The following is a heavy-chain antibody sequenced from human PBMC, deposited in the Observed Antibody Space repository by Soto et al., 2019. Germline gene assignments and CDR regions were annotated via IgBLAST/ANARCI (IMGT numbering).Heavy chain of an antibody. CDR2: IYYTGST. J-gene: IGHJ5*02. CDR3: ARVYSRCNSTDCFVEWFDP. Sequence: SETLSLTCTVSGGSISSSGYYWSWIRQHPGKGLEWIGNIYYTGSTHYNPSLKSRVTISVDTSKNHFSLKLRSVSAADTAVYYCARVYSRCNSTDCFVEWFDPWGQGTLVTVSS. CDR1: GGSISSSGYY. V-gene: IGHV4-31*03. D-gene: IGHD2-2*01.